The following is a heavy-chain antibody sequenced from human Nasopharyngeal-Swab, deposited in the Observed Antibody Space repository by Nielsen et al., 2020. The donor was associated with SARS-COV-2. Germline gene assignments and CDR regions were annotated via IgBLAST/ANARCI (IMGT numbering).Heavy chain of an antibody. Sequence: SVKVSCKSAGGTFRNSGFSWGRQAPGQGREGRGGIITVFGTPLYAQKFQGRVTISADESTTTTYMELSSLRSQDTAVYYCAKVRTNYGMGLNGALDPWGQGTLVTVSS. CDR2: IITVFGTP. D-gene: IGHD4-17*01. CDR3: AKVRTNYGMGLNGALDP. J-gene: IGHJ5*02. CDR1: GGTFRNSG. V-gene: IGHV1-69*13.